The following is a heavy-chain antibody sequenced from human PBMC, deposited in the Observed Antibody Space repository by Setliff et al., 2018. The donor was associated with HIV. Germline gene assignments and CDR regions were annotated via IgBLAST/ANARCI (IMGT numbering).Heavy chain of an antibody. D-gene: IGHD3-3*01. J-gene: IGHJ4*02. CDR2: ISSNTNHI. CDR1: GVTLSSYS. CDR3: ATSGGYDLWSGYTSGWFFDY. V-gene: IGHV3-21*01. Sequence: PGGSLRLSCAASGVTLSSYSLNWVRQSPGKGLEWVSSISSNTNHIYYADSVKGRFTISRDNAENSLFLQLTSLRAEDTAVYYCATSGGYDLWSGYTSGWFFDYWGQGTLVTVSS.